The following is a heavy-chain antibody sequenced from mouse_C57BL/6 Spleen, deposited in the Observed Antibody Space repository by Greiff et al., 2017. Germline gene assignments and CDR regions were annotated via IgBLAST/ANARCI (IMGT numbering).Heavy chain of an antibody. CDR3: ARRSDLLYFAMDY. J-gene: IGHJ4*01. CDR2: INPSSGYT. Sequence: VQLQQSGAELAKPGASVKLSCKASGYTFTSYWMHWVKQRPGQGLEWIGYINPSSGYTKYNQKFKDKATLTADKSSSTAYMQLSSLTYEDSAVYYCARRSDLLYFAMDYWGQGTSVTVSS. V-gene: IGHV1-7*01. D-gene: IGHD2-1*01. CDR1: GYTFTSYW.